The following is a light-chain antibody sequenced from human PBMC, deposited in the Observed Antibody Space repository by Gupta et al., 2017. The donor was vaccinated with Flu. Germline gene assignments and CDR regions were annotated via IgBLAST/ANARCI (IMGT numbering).Light chain of an antibody. CDR1: QGLVYSDGNTY. J-gene: IGKJ1*01. Sequence: VTLDQPSSISCRSSQGLVYSDGNTYLHWFQQRPGQSPRRLIYQVSYRDSGVPDRFSGSGSGTDFTLKISRVEAEDVGIYFCMQGAHWPWAFGQGTTVEIK. CDR3: MQGAHWPWA. CDR2: QVS. V-gene: IGKV2-30*01.